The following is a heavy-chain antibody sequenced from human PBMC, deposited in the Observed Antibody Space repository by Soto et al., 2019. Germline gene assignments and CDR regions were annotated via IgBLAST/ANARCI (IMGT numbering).Heavy chain of an antibody. CDR1: GFIFSSYA. CDR2: ISGSAGST. J-gene: IGHJ3*02. Sequence: PGGSLRLSCAASGFIFSSYAMSWVRQAPGKGLEWVSVISGSAGSTYYADSVKGRFTISRDNSKNTLYLQMNSLRAEDTAVYYCAKTLSPSYHLYGDYVAAFDIWGQGTMVTVSS. V-gene: IGHV3-23*01. CDR3: AKTLSPSYHLYGDYVAAFDI. D-gene: IGHD4-17*01.